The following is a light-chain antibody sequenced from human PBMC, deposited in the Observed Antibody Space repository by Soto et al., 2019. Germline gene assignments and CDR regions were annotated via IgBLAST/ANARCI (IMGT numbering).Light chain of an antibody. CDR1: QSVSSSY. Sequence: EIVLTQSPGTLSLSPGERATLSCRASQSVSSSYLAWYQQKPGQAPRLLIYGASSRATGIPDRFSGSGSGTDFTLTISMLEPEYFAVYYCQQYGSSYTFGQGTKLEIK. CDR3: QQYGSSYT. CDR2: GAS. J-gene: IGKJ2*01. V-gene: IGKV3-20*01.